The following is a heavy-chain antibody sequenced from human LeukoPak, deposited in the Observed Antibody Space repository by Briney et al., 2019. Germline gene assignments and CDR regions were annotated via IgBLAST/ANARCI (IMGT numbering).Heavy chain of an antibody. J-gene: IGHJ2*01. CDR1: GGSISSYY. CDR2: IYYSGST. D-gene: IGHD1-14*01. Sequence: PSETLSLTCTVSGGSISSYYWSWIRQPPGKGLEWIGYIYYSGSTNYNPSLKSRVTISVDTSKNQFSLKLSSVTAADTAVYYCARNPVSRPDWYFDLWGHGTLVTVSS. V-gene: IGHV4-59*01. CDR3: ARNPVSRPDWYFDL.